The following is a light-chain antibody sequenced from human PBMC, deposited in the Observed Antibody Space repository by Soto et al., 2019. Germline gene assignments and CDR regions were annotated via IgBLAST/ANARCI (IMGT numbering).Light chain of an antibody. J-gene: IGKJ3*01. V-gene: IGKV1-39*01. Sequence: DIQMTQSPSSLSASVGDRVTITCRASQRFSSYLNWYQQKPGKAPKLLIYGVSSLQRGVPSRFSGSGSRTAFTLTITSLQTEDFATYYCQQSYSLPFAFGPGTKVDIK. CDR3: QQSYSLPFA. CDR2: GVS. CDR1: QRFSSY.